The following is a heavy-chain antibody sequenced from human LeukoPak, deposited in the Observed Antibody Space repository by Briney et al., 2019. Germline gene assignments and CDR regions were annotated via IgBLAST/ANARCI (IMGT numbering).Heavy chain of an antibody. CDR3: ARDKRDTAMVLFDY. D-gene: IGHD5-18*01. J-gene: IGHJ4*02. CDR2: ISSSSSYI. V-gene: IGHV3-21*01. Sequence: GGSLRLSCAASGFTFSSYWMSWVRQAPGKGLEWVSSISSSSSYIYYADSVKGRFTISRDNAKNSLYLQMNSLRAEDTAVYYCARDKRDTAMVLFDYWGQGTLVTVSS. CDR1: GFTFSSYW.